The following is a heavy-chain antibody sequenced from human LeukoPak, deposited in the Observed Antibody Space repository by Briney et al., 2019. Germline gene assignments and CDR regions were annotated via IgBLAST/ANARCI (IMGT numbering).Heavy chain of an antibody. V-gene: IGHV1-18*01. CDR3: AYVDTAMVYFDY. Sequence: ASVTVSRKASGYTFTSYGISWVRQAPGQGLEWMGWISAYNGNTNYAQKLQGRVTMTTDKSTSTAYMELRSLRSDDTAVYYCAYVDTAMVYFDYWGQGTLVTVSS. D-gene: IGHD5-18*01. CDR1: GYTFTSYG. CDR2: ISAYNGNT. J-gene: IGHJ4*02.